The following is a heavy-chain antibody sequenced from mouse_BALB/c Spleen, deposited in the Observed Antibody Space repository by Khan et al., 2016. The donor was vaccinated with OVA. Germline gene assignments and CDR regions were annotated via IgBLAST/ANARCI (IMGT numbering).Heavy chain of an antibody. Sequence: QVQLQQSGAELARPGASVKMSCKASGYTFTSYTIHWIKKRPGQGLEWIGYINLSIGYTNYNQKFKDKATLTTDKSSTTAYLQLSSLTSDDSAVYNCVRDGAYHRNDGWFAYWGQGTLVTVSA. CDR1: GYTFTSYT. J-gene: IGHJ3*01. V-gene: IGHV1-4*01. CDR3: VRDGAYHRNDGWFAY. D-gene: IGHD2-14*01. CDR2: INLSIGYT.